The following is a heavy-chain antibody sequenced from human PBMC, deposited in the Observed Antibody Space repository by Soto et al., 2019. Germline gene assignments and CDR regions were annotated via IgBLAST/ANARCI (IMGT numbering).Heavy chain of an antibody. CDR1: GFTFSSYG. CDR3: AGDTEVGATGLCDS. J-gene: IGHJ4*02. V-gene: IGHV3-33*01. D-gene: IGHD1-26*01. CDR2: IWYDGSNK. Sequence: GGSLRLSCAASGFTFSSYGMHWVRQAPGKGLEGVAVIWYDGSNKYFADSVKGRFTISRDNSKNTLYLQMNSLRAEDTAVYYCAGDTEVGATGLCDSWGQGTLVTVSS.